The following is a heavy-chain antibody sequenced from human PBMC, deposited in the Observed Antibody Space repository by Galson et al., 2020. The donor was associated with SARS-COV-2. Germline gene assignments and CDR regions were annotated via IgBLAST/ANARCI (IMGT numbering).Heavy chain of an antibody. CDR3: ARGQAANLHWFDP. CDR1: GGSFSGYY. V-gene: IGHV4-34*01. D-gene: IGHD1-1*01. Sequence: SETLSLTCAVYGGSFSGYYWSWIRQPPGKGLEWIGEINHSGSTNYNPSLKSRVTISVDTSKNQFSLKLSSVTAADTAVYYCARGQAANLHWFDPGGQGTLVTVSS. CDR2: INHSGST. J-gene: IGHJ5*02.